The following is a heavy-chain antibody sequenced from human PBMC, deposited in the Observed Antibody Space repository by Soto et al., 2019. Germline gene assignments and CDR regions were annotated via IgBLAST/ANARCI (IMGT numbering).Heavy chain of an antibody. J-gene: IGHJ4*02. CDR2: ISNDGSNK. Sequence: WGSLGLSFAASGFTFSNYAMHWVRQAPGKGLEWVAVISNDGSNKYHADSVKGRFTISRDNSKNTLYLQMNSLRAEDTAVYYCARAVSVVSLIDYWGQGTLVTVSS. D-gene: IGHD3-22*01. V-gene: IGHV3-30-3*01. CDR3: ARAVSVVSLIDY. CDR1: GFTFSNYA.